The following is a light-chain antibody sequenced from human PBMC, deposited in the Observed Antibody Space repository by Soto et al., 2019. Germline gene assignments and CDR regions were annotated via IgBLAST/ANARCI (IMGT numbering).Light chain of an antibody. CDR2: EAS. J-gene: IGKJ2*01. V-gene: IGKV1-39*01. CDR1: QGISTY. CDR3: QQSYRTPYT. Sequence: DIQMTQSPSSLSASVGDRVTITCRASQGISTYFVWYQQRQGRAPKLLIYEASSLLSGVPSRFSGSGSGTDFTLTISSLQPEDFATYYCQQSYRTPYTFGQGTKLETK.